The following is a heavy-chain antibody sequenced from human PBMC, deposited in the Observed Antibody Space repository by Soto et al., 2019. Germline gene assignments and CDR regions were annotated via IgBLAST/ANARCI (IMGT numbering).Heavy chain of an antibody. CDR2: ISRSHSDI. J-gene: IGHJ5*02. D-gene: IGHD1-26*01. CDR1: GFSISNFG. V-gene: IGHV3-48*03. Sequence: RRLSCSASGFSISNFGMFWVRQAPGRGLEWISFISRSHSDIYYADSVKGRFTISRDNAKNSMFLQMNSLRDEDRAAYYCGREGPNGYIPYYTETWGQGVPVTVSS. CDR3: GREGPNGYIPYYTET.